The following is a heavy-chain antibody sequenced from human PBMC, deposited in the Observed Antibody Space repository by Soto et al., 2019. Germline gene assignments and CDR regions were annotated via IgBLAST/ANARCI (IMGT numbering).Heavy chain of an antibody. J-gene: IGHJ3*01. D-gene: IGHD3-9*01. V-gene: IGHV4-39*01. CDR3: ARLGMGFDWPRNAFDV. CDR1: GGSIRTTPFY. Sequence: SETLSLTCYVSGGSIRTTPFYWAWIRQPPGKGLEWLGSMDYSGSSYPDPSLKGRVTIYGDPSKNQFSLKLTSVTAADTAVYYCARLGMGFDWPRNAFDVWGQGTLVT. CDR2: MDYSGSS.